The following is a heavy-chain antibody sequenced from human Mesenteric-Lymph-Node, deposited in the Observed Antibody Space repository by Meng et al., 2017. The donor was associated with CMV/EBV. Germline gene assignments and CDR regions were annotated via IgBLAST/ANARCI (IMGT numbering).Heavy chain of an antibody. J-gene: IGHJ4*02. CDR3: ARVRVVPSAIYYFDY. Sequence: SETLSLTCNVSGGSVSNSDYYWGWIRQPPGKGLEWIGSIYYSGSTYYNPSLKSRVSISVDTSKNQFSLKLSSVTAADTAVYYCARVRVVPSAIYYFDYWGQGTLVTVSS. V-gene: IGHV4-39*07. D-gene: IGHD2-2*01. CDR1: GGSVSNSDYY. CDR2: IYYSGST.